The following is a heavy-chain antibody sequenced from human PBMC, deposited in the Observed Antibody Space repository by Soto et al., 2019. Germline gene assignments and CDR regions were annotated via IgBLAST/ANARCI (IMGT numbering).Heavy chain of an antibody. CDR1: GFTLSSYS. CDR3: ARGFSARQGSPPDL. D-gene: IGHD3-10*01. J-gene: IGHJ4*02. Sequence: PAGSLGLACSASGFTLSSYSMDWVRQAPGKVLEWGSYISSSSSTIYYADSVKGRFTTSRDNSKNTLYLQMSILRAEDTAVYYWARGFSARQGSPPDLWGQGCLVTVSS. V-gene: IGHV3-48*01. CDR2: ISSSSSTI.